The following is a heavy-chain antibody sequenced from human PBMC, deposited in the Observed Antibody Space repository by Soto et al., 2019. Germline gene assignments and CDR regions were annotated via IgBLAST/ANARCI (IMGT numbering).Heavy chain of an antibody. D-gene: IGHD5-12*01. V-gene: IGHV4-59*01. J-gene: IGHJ6*02. CDR2: IYYSGST. CDR1: GGSISSYY. Sequence: PSETLSLTCTVSGGSISSYYWSWIRQPPGKGLEWIGYIYYSGSTNYNPSLKSRVTISVDTSKNQFSLKLSSVTAADTAVYYCARDHSGQAPYYYGMDVWGQGTTVTVYS. CDR3: ARDHSGQAPYYYGMDV.